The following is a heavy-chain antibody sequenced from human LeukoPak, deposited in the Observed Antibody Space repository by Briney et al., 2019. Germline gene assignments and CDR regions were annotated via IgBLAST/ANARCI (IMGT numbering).Heavy chain of an antibody. Sequence: PGGSLRLSCAASGFIFPTYVMSWVRQAPGKGLEWVSGISGRGGSTYYADSVKGRFTVSRDNSKNTLYLQMNSLRAEDTAVYYCAKAADYDDYYYGMDVWGQGTTVTVSS. J-gene: IGHJ6*02. D-gene: IGHD4-17*01. CDR2: ISGRGGST. V-gene: IGHV3-23*01. CDR1: GFIFPTYV. CDR3: AKAADYDDYYYGMDV.